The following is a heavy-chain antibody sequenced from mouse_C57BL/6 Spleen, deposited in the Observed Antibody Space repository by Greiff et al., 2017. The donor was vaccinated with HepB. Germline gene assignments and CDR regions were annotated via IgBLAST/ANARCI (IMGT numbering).Heavy chain of an antibody. J-gene: IGHJ2*01. CDR2: INPNNGGT. CDR1: GYTFTDYN. Sequence: EVQLQQSGPELVKPGASVKMSCKASGYTFTDYNIPWVKQSHVTSPEWIGYINPNNGGTSYNQMFKGQAKVTVNKSSSTAYMELRSLTSEDSAVYYGARGGWLLRTSLCLDCWARGATLTVPS. V-gene: IGHV1-22*01. D-gene: IGHD2-3*01. CDR3: ARGGWLLRTSLCLDC.